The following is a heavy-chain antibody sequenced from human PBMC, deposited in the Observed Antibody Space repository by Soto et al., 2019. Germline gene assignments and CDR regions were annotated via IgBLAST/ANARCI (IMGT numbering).Heavy chain of an antibody. CDR1: GGTFSGYA. V-gene: IGHV1-18*01. D-gene: IGHD4-4*01. CDR3: ARDYMTTVTTTGY. J-gene: IGHJ4*02. CDR2: ISANNGNT. Sequence: GASVKVSCKASGGTFSGYAISWVRQAPGQGLEWMGWISANNGNTNYAQKLQGRVTMTTDTSTSTAYMELRSLRSDDTAVYYCARDYMTTVTTTGYWGQGTLVTVSS.